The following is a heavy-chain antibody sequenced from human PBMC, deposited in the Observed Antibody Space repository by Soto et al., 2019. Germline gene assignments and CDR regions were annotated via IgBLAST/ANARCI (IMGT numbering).Heavy chain of an antibody. CDR1: GGSISSSSYY. Sequence: SETLSLTCTVSGGSISSSSYYWGWIRQPPGKGLEWIGSIYYSGSTYYNPSLKSRVTISVDTSKSQFSLKLSSVTAADTAVYYCARRSNWNYFTFDPWGQGTLVTVSS. J-gene: IGHJ5*02. D-gene: IGHD1-7*01. CDR3: ARRSNWNYFTFDP. V-gene: IGHV4-39*01. CDR2: IYYSGST.